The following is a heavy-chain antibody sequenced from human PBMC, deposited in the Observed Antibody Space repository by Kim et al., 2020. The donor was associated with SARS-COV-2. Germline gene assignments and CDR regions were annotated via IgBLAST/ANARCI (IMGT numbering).Heavy chain of an antibody. V-gene: IGHV1-2*06. CDR1: GYTFTGYY. CDR2: INPNSGGT. J-gene: IGHJ6*02. CDR3: ARDSQERDGYNGYYYYYGMDV. D-gene: IGHD5-12*01. Sequence: ASVKVSCKASGYTFTGYYMHWVRQAPGQGLEWMGRINPNSGGTNYAQKFQGRVTMTRDTSISTAYMELSRLRSDDTAVYYCARDSQERDGYNGYYYYYGMDVWGQGTTVTVSS.